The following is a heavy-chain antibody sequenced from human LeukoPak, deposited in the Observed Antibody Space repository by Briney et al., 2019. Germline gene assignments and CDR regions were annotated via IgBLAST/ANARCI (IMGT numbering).Heavy chain of an antibody. D-gene: IGHD5-18*01. J-gene: IGHJ6*02. CDR3: ARSGRVDTGYLGYYSYYGMDV. CDR2: IYYNGST. V-gene: IGHV4-59*08. Sequence: SETLSLTCTVSGGSISSYYWSWIRQPPGKGLEWIGYIYYNGSTNNNPSLKSRVTISVETSKNQFSLKLSSVTAADTAVYYCARSGRVDTGYLGYYSYYGMDVWGQGTTVTVS. CDR1: GGSISSYY.